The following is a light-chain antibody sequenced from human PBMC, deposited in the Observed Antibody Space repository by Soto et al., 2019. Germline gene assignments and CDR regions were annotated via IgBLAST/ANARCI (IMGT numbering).Light chain of an antibody. J-gene: IGLJ2*01. CDR2: EVT. V-gene: IGLV2-14*01. CDR3: SSFTSSSTVL. CDR1: SSDVGGYNY. Sequence: QSALTQPASVSGSLGQSITISCTGTSSDVGGYNYVSWYQHHPGKDPKVVIFEVTSRPSGVSSRFSGSKSGNTASLTVSGLQAEDEGDYYCSSFTSSSTVLFGGGTKLTVL.